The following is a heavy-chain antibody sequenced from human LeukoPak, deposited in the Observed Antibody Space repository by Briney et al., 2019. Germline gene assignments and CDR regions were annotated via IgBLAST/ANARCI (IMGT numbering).Heavy chain of an antibody. CDR3: ARVGIYGPALGY. CDR1: GGSISSSNYY. Sequence: SETLSLTCSVSGGSISSSNYYWGWIRQPPGKGLEWIGNIYYSGSTYYNPSLKSRVTISVDTSKNQFSLKLSSVTAADTAVYYCARVGIYGPALGYWGQGTLVTVSS. V-gene: IGHV4-39*07. D-gene: IGHD2/OR15-2a*01. J-gene: IGHJ4*02. CDR2: IYYSGST.